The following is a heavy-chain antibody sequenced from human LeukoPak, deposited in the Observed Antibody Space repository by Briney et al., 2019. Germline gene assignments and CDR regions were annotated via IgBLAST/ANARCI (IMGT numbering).Heavy chain of an antibody. J-gene: IGHJ4*02. Sequence: SETLSLTCTVSGGSISTYYWSWIRQPPGKGLEWIGYIYYSGSINYNPSLKSRVTISVDTSKNQFSLKLSSVTAADTAVYYCARSRGYSYGTTFLDYWGQGTPVTVSS. CDR1: GGSISTYY. CDR3: ARSRGYSYGTTFLDY. D-gene: IGHD5-18*01. V-gene: IGHV4-59*08. CDR2: IYYSGSI.